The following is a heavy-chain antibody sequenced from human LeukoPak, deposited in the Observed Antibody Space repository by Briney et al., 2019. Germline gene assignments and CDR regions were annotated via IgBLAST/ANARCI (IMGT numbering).Heavy chain of an antibody. CDR1: GGSISSGGYY. Sequence: SQTLSLTCTVSGGSISSGGYYWSWIRQHPGKGLEWIGYIYYSGSTYYNPSLKSRVTISVDTSKNQFSLKLSSVTAADTAVYYCARVYDYDSGYSDAFDIWGQGTMVTVSS. CDR3: ARVYDYDSGYSDAFDI. J-gene: IGHJ3*02. V-gene: IGHV4-31*03. CDR2: IYYSGST. D-gene: IGHD3-22*01.